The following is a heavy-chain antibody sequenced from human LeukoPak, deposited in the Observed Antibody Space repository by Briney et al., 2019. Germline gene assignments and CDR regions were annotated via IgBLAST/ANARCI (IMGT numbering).Heavy chain of an antibody. Sequence: ASVKVSCKVSGYTLTELSMHWVRQAPGKGLEWMGGFDPEDGETIYAQKFQGRVTMTEDTSTDIAYMVLSSLRSEDTAVYYCATLDMVGIDYWGQGTLVTVSS. V-gene: IGHV1-24*01. D-gene: IGHD2-2*03. CDR3: ATLDMVGIDY. J-gene: IGHJ4*02. CDR1: GYTLTELS. CDR2: FDPEDGET.